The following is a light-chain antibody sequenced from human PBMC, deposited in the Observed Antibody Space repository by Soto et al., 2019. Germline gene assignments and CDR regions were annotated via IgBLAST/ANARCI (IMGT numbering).Light chain of an antibody. CDR3: QQRSKWPPFP. CDR2: DAS. J-gene: IGKJ4*01. Sequence: EIVLTQSPATLSLSPGERATLSCRASQSVSSYLAWYQQKPGQAPRLLIYDASNRATGIPARFSGSGSGTDFTLAISSLEPEDFAVYYCQQRSKWPPFPFGGGTKVEIK. V-gene: IGKV3-11*01. CDR1: QSVSSY.